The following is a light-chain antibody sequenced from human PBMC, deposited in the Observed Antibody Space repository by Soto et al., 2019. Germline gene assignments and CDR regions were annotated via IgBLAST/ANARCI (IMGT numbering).Light chain of an antibody. J-gene: IGKJ1*01. CDR3: QQYNNWPTWT. CDR2: GAS. Sequence: IVVTKSPATLSEFPGARSTLSCLASKSVSSNLAWYQQKPGQAPRILIYGASTRATGIPARFSGSGSGTEFTLTINSMQSEDFAVYYCQQYNNWPTWTFGQGTKVDIK. CDR1: KSVSSN. V-gene: IGKV3-15*01.